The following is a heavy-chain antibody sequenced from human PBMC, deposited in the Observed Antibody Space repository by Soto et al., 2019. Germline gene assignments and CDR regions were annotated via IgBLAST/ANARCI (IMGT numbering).Heavy chain of an antibody. CDR2: ISSSGSTI. V-gene: IGHV3-48*03. Sequence: GSLRLSCAASGFTFSSYEMNWVRQAPGKGLEWVSYISSSGSTIYYADSVKGRFTISRDNAKNSLYLQMNSLRAEDTAVYYCARGFDSSGFYGYWGQGTLVTVSS. D-gene: IGHD3-22*01. CDR1: GFTFSSYE. J-gene: IGHJ4*02. CDR3: ARGFDSSGFYGY.